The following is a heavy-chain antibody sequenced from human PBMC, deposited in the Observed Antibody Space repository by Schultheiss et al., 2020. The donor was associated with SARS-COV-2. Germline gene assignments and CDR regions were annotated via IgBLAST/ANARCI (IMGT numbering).Heavy chain of an antibody. Sequence: VKVSCKSSGYTFTAYSIHWVRQAPGQRVEWLGWINVDSGRTKYRQKLQGRVSIARDASATTTYLELRGLTSEDTAIYYCAREASWTTGPFDSWGQGTLVTVSS. CDR1: GYTFTAYS. J-gene: IGHJ4*02. CDR3: AREASWTTGPFDS. D-gene: IGHD4-17*01. CDR2: INVDSGRT. V-gene: IGHV1-3*01.